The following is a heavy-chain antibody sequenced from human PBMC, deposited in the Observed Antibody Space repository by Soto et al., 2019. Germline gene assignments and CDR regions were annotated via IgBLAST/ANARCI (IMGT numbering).Heavy chain of an antibody. CDR3: VRDVQFQSFDY. CDR2: INNDGRRT. D-gene: IGHD4-4*01. V-gene: IGHV3-74*01. CDR1: GFTFSDYL. J-gene: IGHJ4*02. Sequence: GGSLRLSCGASGFTFSDYLMHWVRQVPGKGLVWVSRINNDGRRTSYADSVKGRFTTSRDNTKNTVYLQMNSLRVEDTAVYYCVRDVQFQSFDYWGQGTLVTVSS.